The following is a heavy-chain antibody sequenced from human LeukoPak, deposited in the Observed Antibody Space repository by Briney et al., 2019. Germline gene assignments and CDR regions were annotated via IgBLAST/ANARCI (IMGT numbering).Heavy chain of an antibody. CDR2: IYTSGST. D-gene: IGHD3-22*01. CDR3: ARDGAYYYDSSGYYELRAFDI. Sequence: SQTLSLTCTVSGGSISSGSYYWSWIRQPAGKGLEWIGRIYTSGSTYYNPSLKSRVTISVDTSKNQFSLKLSSVTAADTAVYYCARDGAYYYDSSGYYELRAFDIWGQGTMVTVSS. V-gene: IGHV4-61*02. CDR1: GGSISSGSYY. J-gene: IGHJ3*02.